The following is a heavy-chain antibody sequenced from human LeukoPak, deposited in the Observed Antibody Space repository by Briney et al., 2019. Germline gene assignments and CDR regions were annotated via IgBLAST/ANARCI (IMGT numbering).Heavy chain of an antibody. CDR2: ISPRSETK. CDR3: ARVEGPTVNTMYYDL. V-gene: IGHV3-48*01. Sequence: GGSLRLSCAASGFTFSSYGMHWVRQAPGKGLEWLSYISPRSETKNYADSVKDRFTISRDDAENSVYLHMNSLRAEDTAVHYCARVEGPTVNTMYYDLWGQGTLVTVSS. J-gene: IGHJ4*02. CDR1: GFTFSSYG. D-gene: IGHD4-11*01.